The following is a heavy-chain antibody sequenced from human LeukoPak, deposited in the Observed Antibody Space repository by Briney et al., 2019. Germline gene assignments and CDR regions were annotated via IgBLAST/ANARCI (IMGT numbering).Heavy chain of an antibody. Sequence: PSETLSLTCSVSGDSIGSYYWTWIRQSPGKGLEWIGYIFYSGSTNYSPSLKSRVTISVDTSQNQFSLKLSSVTAADTAVYYCVRVGGGSYDFDYWGQGTLVTVSS. CDR3: VRVGGGSYDFDY. J-gene: IGHJ4*02. CDR2: IFYSGST. CDR1: GDSIGSYY. D-gene: IGHD1-26*01. V-gene: IGHV4-59*01.